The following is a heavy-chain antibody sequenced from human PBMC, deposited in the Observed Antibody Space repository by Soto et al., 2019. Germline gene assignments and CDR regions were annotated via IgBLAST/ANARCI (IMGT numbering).Heavy chain of an antibody. V-gene: IGHV5-10-1*01. D-gene: IGHD2-2*01. CDR1: GYSFAGYW. Sequence: PGESLKISCKGSGYSFAGYWITWVRQKPGEGLEWMGRIDPSDSQTYYSPSFRGHVTISVTKSITTVFLQWSSLRASDTAMYYCARPFDTSNWFDFWGQGTLVTVSS. CDR2: IDPSDSQT. J-gene: IGHJ5*01. CDR3: ARPFDTSNWFDF.